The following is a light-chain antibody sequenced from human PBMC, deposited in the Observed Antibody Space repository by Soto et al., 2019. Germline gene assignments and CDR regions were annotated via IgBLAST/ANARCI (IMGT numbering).Light chain of an antibody. CDR1: QGISSY. V-gene: IGKV1-8*01. Sequence: AIRMTQSTSSLSASTGDRVTITCRASQGISSYLAWYQQKPGKAPKLLIYAASSLQSGVPSRFSGSGSGTDFTLTISCLQSEDFATYYFQQYYSYPPTVGQGTKVDIK. J-gene: IGKJ1*01. CDR2: AAS. CDR3: QQYYSYPPT.